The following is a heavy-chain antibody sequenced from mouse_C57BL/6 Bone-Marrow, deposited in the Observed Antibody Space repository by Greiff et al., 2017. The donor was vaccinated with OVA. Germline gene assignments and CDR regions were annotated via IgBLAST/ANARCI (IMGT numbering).Heavy chain of an antibody. Sequence: QVQLQQPGAELVRPGTSVKLSCKASGYTFTSYWMHWVKQRPGQGLEWIGVIDPSDSYTNYTQKFKGKATLTVDTSSSTAYMQLSSLTSEDSAVYYCAREDYYGSSYYWGQGTTLTVSS. D-gene: IGHD1-1*01. V-gene: IGHV1-59*01. J-gene: IGHJ2*01. CDR2: IDPSDSYT. CDR1: GYTFTSYW. CDR3: AREDYYGSSYY.